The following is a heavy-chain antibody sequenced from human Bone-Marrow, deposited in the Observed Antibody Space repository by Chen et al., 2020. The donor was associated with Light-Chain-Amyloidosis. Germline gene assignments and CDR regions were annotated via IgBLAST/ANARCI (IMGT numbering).Heavy chain of an antibody. J-gene: IGHJ4*02. D-gene: IGHD5-12*01. CDR1: GYTFPNYW. CDR3: ARRRDGYNFDY. Sequence: EVQLEQSGPEVKKPGESLKISCKGSGYTFPNYWIGWVRQMPGKGLEWMGVIYPDDSDARYCPSFEGQVTISADKSIPTAYLQWRSLKASDTAMYYCARRRDGYNFDYWGQGTLVTVSS. CDR2: IYPDDSDA. V-gene: IGHV5-51*01.